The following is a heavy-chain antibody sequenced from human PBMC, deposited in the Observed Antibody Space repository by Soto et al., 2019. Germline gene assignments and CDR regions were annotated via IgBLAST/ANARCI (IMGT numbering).Heavy chain of an antibody. CDR3: ARGDATKIVVTTYYGMDV. CDR2: IIPVFGTA. J-gene: IGHJ6*02. CDR1: GGTLSNYG. Sequence: QVQLVQSGAEVKKPGSSVKVSCKASGGTLSNYGISWVRQAPGQGLEWMGGIIPVFGTATYAQQFQGRVTITADESTTTVYRDVSSLRSDDTAVYYCARGDATKIVVTTYYGMDVWGQGTTVTVSS. V-gene: IGHV1-69*12. D-gene: IGHD4-17*01.